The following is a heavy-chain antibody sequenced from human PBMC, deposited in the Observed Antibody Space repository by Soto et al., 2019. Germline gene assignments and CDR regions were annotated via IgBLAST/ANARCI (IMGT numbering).Heavy chain of an antibody. V-gene: IGHV4-61*01. Sequence: VQLLESGPGLAKPSETFSLTCSVSGASVTSGTYYWNWSRRPPGKGLECIGYIYYNGTTRYSPHINSRVTIAMDTSKNQFSLRLASVTAADTAGYYCAAAVVGFYDSRRDNYFYGMDGWGPGTTVTVS. CDR3: AAAVVGFYDSRRDNYFYGMDG. CDR2: IYYNGTT. CDR1: GASVTSGTYY. D-gene: IGHD3-10*01. J-gene: IGHJ6*02.